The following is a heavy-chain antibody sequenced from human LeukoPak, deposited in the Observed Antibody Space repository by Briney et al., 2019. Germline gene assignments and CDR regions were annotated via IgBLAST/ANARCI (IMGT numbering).Heavy chain of an antibody. Sequence: GGSLRLSCAASGFTFSSYWMYWVRQAPGKGLVWVSRINSDESSTSYADSVKGRFTISRDNAKNTLYLQMNNLRAEDTAVYYCARDGAYSTIFYWGQGTLVTVSS. CDR2: INSDESST. CDR3: ARDGAYSTIFY. V-gene: IGHV3-74*01. CDR1: GFTFSSYW. J-gene: IGHJ4*01. D-gene: IGHD3-3*01.